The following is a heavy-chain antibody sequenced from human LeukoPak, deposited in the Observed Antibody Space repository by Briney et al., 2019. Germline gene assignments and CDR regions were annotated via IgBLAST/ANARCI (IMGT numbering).Heavy chain of an antibody. V-gene: IGHV3-23*01. CDR3: ARKKWEPTSNDAFDI. CDR2: ISDSGHRT. CDR1: TFSFRNFA. D-gene: IGHD1-26*01. J-gene: IGHJ3*02. Sequence: GSLRLSCAASTFSFRNFAMSWVRLAPGKGLEWVSGISDSGHRTDYADSVEGRFTISRDNSKNTLYLQMDSLRAEDTALYYCARKKWEPTSNDAFDIWGQGTMVTVSS.